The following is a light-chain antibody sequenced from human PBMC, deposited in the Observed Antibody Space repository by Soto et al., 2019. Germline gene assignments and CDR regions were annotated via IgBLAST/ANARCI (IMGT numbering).Light chain of an antibody. V-gene: IGLV2-23*02. CDR2: EVS. CDR1: STDVGSYNL. CDR3: CSYAGSSTLYV. J-gene: IGLJ1*01. Sequence: HSVLTQPASVSGSPGQSITISCTGTSTDVGSYNLVSWYQQHPGKAPKLVIYEVSKWPSGVFNRFSGSKSGNTASLTISGLQAEDEADYYCCSYAGSSTLYVFGTGTKVTVL.